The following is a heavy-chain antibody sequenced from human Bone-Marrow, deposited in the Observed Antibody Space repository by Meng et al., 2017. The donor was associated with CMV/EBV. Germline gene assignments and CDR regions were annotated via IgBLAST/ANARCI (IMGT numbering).Heavy chain of an antibody. J-gene: IGHJ6*02. CDR1: GYTFTSYG. D-gene: IGHD1-26*01. CDR3: ARDGKWELLQDYYYGMDV. V-gene: IGHV1-18*01. CDR2: ISAYNGNT. Sequence: ASVKVSCKASGYTFTSYGISWVRQAPGQGLEWMGWISAYNGNTNYAQKLQGRVTMTTDTSTSTAYMELRSLRSDDTAVYYCARDGKWELLQDYYYGMDVWGQGTTVTVSS.